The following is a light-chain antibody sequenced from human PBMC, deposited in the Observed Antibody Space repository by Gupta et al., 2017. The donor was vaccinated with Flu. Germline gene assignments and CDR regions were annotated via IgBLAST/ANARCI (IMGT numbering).Light chain of an antibody. CDR2: DVS. Sequence: SITISCTGTSSDVGGNKHVSWYQQHPANPPNLLFFDVSQRPAGLAYRSAAYNAGNTAFLTISGLQADDDADYYSTSYTSSSTYVFGPGTKVTVL. V-gene: IGLV2-14*04. CDR1: SSDVGGNKH. CDR3: TSYTSSSTYV. J-gene: IGLJ1*01.